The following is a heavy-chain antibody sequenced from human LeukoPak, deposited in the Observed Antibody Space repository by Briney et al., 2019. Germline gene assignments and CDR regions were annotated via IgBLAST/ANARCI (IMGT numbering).Heavy chain of an antibody. D-gene: IGHD2-21*02. V-gene: IGHV3-9*01. Sequence: LRLSCAASGFTFDDYAMHWVRQAPGKGLEWVSGISWNSGSIGYVDSVKGRFTISRDNAKNSLYLQMNSLRAEDTALYYCAKGDCGGDCAPDYWGQGTLVTVSS. CDR3: AKGDCGGDCAPDY. CDR2: ISWNSGSI. CDR1: GFTFDDYA. J-gene: IGHJ4*02.